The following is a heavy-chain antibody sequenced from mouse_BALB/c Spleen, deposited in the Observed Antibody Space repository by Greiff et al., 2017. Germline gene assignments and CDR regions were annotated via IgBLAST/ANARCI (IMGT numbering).Heavy chain of an antibody. D-gene: IGHD2-3*01. Sequence: EVKLMESGPGLVKPSQSLSLTCTVTGYSITSDYAWNWIRQFPGNKLEWMGYISYSGSTSYNPSLKSRISITRDTSKNQFFLQLNSVTTEDTATYYCARGWDGSFDYWGQGTTLTVSS. CDR1: GYSITSDYA. V-gene: IGHV3-2*02. CDR2: ISYSGST. J-gene: IGHJ2*01. CDR3: ARGWDGSFDY.